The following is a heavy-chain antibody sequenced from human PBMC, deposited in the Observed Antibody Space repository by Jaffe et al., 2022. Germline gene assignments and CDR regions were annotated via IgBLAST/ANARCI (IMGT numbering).Heavy chain of an antibody. J-gene: IGHJ4*02. V-gene: IGHV3-30*18. D-gene: IGHD3-16*01. CDR1: GFTFSSYG. CDR3: AKRGGGDDLKYFDY. Sequence: QVQLVESGGGVVQPGRSLRLSCAASGFTFSSYGIHWVRQAPGKGLEWVALISYDGNDQYYADSVKGRFTISRDNSKNTLYLQMNSLRAEDTAVYFCAKRGGGDDLKYFDYWGQGTLVTVSS. CDR2: ISYDGNDQ.